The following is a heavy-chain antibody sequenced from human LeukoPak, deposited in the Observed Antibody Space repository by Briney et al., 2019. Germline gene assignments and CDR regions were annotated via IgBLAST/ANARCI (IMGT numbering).Heavy chain of an antibody. D-gene: IGHD3-22*01. CDR1: GFTFSSHA. J-gene: IGHJ4*02. CDR2: ISYDGSNK. V-gene: IGHV3-30*04. CDR3: ARGEGYYYDSSGLLVY. Sequence: PGGSLRLSCAASGFTFSSHAMHWVRQAPGKGLEWVAVISYDGSNKYYADSVKGRFTISRDNSKNTLYLQMNSLRAEDTAVYYCARGEGYYYDSSGLLVYWGQGTLVTVSS.